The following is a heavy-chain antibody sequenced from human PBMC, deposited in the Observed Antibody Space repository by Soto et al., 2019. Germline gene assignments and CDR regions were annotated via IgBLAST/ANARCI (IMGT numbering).Heavy chain of an antibody. Sequence: GGSLRLSCAASGFTVSSNYMSWVRQAPGKGLEWVSVIYSGGSTYYADSVKGRFTISRDNSKNTLYLQMNSLRAEDTAVYYCATVRELRLYYYGMDVWGQGTTVTVSS. J-gene: IGHJ6*02. CDR1: GFTVSSNY. CDR2: IYSGGST. CDR3: ATVRELRLYYYGMDV. V-gene: IGHV3-53*01. D-gene: IGHD1-7*01.